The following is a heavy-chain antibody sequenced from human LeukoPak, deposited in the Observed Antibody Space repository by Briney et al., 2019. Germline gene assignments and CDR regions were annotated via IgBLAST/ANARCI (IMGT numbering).Heavy chain of an antibody. Sequence: GGSLRLSCAASGFTFSSYAMHWVRQAPGKGLEWVSVISYDGNNKDYADSVRGRFTISRDNSKSTLYLQMNSLRAEDTTVYFCARGARKGDDYGGFFDFWGQGTPVTVSS. V-gene: IGHV3-30*04. CDR3: ARGARKGDDYGGFFDF. D-gene: IGHD4-23*01. J-gene: IGHJ4*02. CDR1: GFTFSSYA. CDR2: ISYDGNNK.